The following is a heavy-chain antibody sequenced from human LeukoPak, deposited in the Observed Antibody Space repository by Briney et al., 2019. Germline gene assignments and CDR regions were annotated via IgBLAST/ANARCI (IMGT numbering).Heavy chain of an antibody. CDR2: INSDGSST. D-gene: IGHD2-2*01. CDR1: GFTPSTYW. CDR3: ARGASTDTGWFDP. J-gene: IGHJ5*02. Sequence: GGSPRPSRAPSGFTPSTYWMHSVPQAPGKGLVWVSRINSDGSSTTYADSVKGRFTISRDNAKNTLFLQMNSLRVEDTAVYYCARGASTDTGWFDPWGQGTLVTVSS. V-gene: IGHV3-74*01.